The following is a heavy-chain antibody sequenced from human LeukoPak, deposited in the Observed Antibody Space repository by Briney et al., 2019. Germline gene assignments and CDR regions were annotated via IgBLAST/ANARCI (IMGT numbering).Heavy chain of an antibody. CDR1: GFTFSSYA. J-gene: IGHJ4*02. CDR3: AKDHTKVGFGEFNDY. Sequence: GGSLRLSCTASGFTFSSYAMSWVRQAPGKGLEWVSAISGSGGSTYYADSVKGRFTISRDNSKNTLYLQMNSLRAEDTAVYYCAKDHTKVGFGEFNDYWGQGTLVTVSS. CDR2: ISGSGGST. D-gene: IGHD3-10*01. V-gene: IGHV3-23*01.